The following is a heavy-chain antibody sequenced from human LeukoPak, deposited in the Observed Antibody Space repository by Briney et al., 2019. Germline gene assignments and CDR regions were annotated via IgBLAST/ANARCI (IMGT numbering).Heavy chain of an antibody. CDR1: GYTFTGYQ. CDR3: ARVLNPYNVVYYFDY. CDR2: INPNSGGT. Sequence: ASVKVSCKASGYTFTGYQIHWVRQAPGQGLEWVGRINPNSGGTNYAQKFQGRVTMTRDTSISTAYMELSRLRSDDSAVYYCARVLNPYNVVYYFDYWGQGTLVTVSS. V-gene: IGHV1-2*06. J-gene: IGHJ4*02. D-gene: IGHD2-15*01.